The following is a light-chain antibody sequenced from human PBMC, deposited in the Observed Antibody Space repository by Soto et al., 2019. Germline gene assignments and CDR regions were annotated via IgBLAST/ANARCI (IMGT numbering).Light chain of an antibody. CDR1: QSVSSD. CDR3: QQRSNWHRT. J-gene: IGKJ1*01. V-gene: IGKV3-11*01. Sequence: EIVLTQSPATLSLSPGERATLSCRSSQSVSSDLAWYQQKPGQAPRLLIYDASNRATGIPARFSGSGSGTDFTLTISSLEPEDFAVYYCQQRSNWHRTFGQGTKVDIK. CDR2: DAS.